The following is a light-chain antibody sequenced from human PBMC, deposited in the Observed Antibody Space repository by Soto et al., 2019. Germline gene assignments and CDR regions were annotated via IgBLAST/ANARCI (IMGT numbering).Light chain of an antibody. V-gene: IGLV2-14*01. CDR1: SSDVGGYNY. Sequence: QSALTQPASVSGSPGQSITISCTGTSSDVGGYNYVSWYQQHPGKAPKLMIYDVSNRPSGVFNRFSGSKSGNTASLTISGLQAEDEADYYCSSSTSSSTLVVFGGGTKVTVL. CDR3: SSSTSSSTLVV. CDR2: DVS. J-gene: IGLJ2*01.